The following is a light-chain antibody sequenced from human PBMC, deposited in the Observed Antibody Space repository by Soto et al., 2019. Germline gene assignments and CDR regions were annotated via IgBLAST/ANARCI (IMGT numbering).Light chain of an antibody. CDR1: QGVNTN. J-gene: IGKJ1*01. V-gene: IGKV3-15*01. CDR2: GAS. CDR3: QQYNSWPRT. Sequence: EIVMTQSPATLSVSRGERATLSSRASQGVNTNLAWYQQKPGQAPQLLIYGASTRATGVPARFNGSGSGTEFTLTITSLQSEDFATYSCQQYNSWPRTFGHGTKV.